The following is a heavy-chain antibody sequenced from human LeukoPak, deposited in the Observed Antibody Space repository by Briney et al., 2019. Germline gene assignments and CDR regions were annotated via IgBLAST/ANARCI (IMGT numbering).Heavy chain of an antibody. CDR2: IYYSGST. V-gene: IGHV4-59*08. J-gene: IGHJ6*02. D-gene: IGHD4-17*01. CDR3: ARLSMTTVTTFGYYYYGMDV. CDR1: GGSISSYY. Sequence: SETLSLTCTVSGGSISSYYWSWIRQPPGKGLEWIGYIYYSGSTNYNPSLKSRVTISVDTSKNQFSLKLSSVTAADTAVYYYARLSMTTVTTFGYYYYGMDVWGQGTTVTVSS.